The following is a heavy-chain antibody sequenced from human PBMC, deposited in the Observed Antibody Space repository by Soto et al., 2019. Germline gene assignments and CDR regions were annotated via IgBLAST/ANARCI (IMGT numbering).Heavy chain of an antibody. V-gene: IGHV3-48*02. CDR3: ARDVKYYYDSSGYYPQDAFDI. CDR1: GFTFSSYS. D-gene: IGHD3-22*01. CDR2: ISSSSSTI. Sequence: GGSLRLSCAASGFTFSSYSMNWVRQAPGKGLEWVSYISSSSSTIYYADSVKGRFTISRDNAKNSLYLQMNSLRDEDTAVYYCARDVKYYYDSSGYYPQDAFDIWGQGTMVTVSS. J-gene: IGHJ3*02.